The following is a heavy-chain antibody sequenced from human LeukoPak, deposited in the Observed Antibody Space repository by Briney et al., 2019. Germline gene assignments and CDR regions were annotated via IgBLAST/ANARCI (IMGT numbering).Heavy chain of an antibody. CDR3: ARDRRDGYNYGLDF. D-gene: IGHD5-24*01. CDR1: GDSLSNTNYF. CDR2: FSYGRNT. J-gene: IGHJ4*02. Sequence: SETLSLTCTVSGDSLSNTNYFWDWIRQPPGTGLEWIGSFSYGRNTYYNPSLKGRVTISVDTSKNQFSLKLNSVTAADTAVYYCARDRRDGYNYGLDFWGQGTLVTVSS. V-gene: IGHV4-39*07.